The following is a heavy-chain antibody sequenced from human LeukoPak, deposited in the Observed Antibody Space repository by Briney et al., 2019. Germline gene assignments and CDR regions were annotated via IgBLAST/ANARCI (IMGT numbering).Heavy chain of an antibody. CDR1: GGSISYYY. J-gene: IGHJ4*02. V-gene: IGHV4-4*07. D-gene: IGHD4-11*01. CDR3: ARLSTVTTSFDY. CDR2: IYTSGRT. Sequence: SETLSLTCTVSGGSISYYYWNWIRQPAGKGLEWIGRIYTSGRTYYNPSLKSRVSMSVDTSKNQFSLKLSSVTAADTAVYYCARLSTVTTSFDYWGQGTLVTVSS.